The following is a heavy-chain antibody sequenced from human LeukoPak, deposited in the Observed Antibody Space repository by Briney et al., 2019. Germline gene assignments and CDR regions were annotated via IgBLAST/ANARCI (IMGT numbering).Heavy chain of an antibody. CDR2: ISGSGGST. CDR1: GFTFSSYV. CDR3: AKDSAFYDSSGYYY. V-gene: IGHV3-23*01. Sequence: GGSLRLSCAASGFTFSSYVMSWVRQAPGRGLEWVSAISGSGGSTYYADSVKGRFTISRDNSKNTLYLQMNSLRAEDTAVYYCAKDSAFYDSSGYYYWGQGTLVTVSS. D-gene: IGHD3-22*01. J-gene: IGHJ4*02.